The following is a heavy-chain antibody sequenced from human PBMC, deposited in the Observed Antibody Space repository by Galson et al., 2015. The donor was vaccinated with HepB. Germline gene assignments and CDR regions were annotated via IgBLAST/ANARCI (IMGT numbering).Heavy chain of an antibody. Sequence: SLRLAWAAAGFTFTPYSMNWVRQAPGRGLEWLSYTNTISTNIYYAHSVGGRFTIATDNAKNSLYLQMNSLRAEDTAVYYCARGLLRLIDYWGQGTLVTVSS. V-gene: IGHV3-48*01. CDR3: ARGLLRLIDY. D-gene: IGHD1-26*01. CDR2: TNTISTNI. J-gene: IGHJ4*02. CDR1: GFTFTPYS.